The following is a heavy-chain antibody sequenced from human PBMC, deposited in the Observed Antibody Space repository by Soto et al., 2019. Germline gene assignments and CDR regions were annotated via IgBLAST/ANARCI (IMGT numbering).Heavy chain of an antibody. CDR2: IIPVFGTA. D-gene: IGHD4-17*01. CDR1: GGSLSNYG. J-gene: IGHJ6*02. Sequence: QVQLVQSGAEVKKLGSSVKVSCKASGGSLSNYGISWVRQAPGQGLEWMGGIIPVFGTANYAQKFQGRVTITADESTNIVYMDVTSLRSEDTAVYYCARGDATKIVVTTYYAMDVWGQGTTVTVSS. V-gene: IGHV1-69*12. CDR3: ARGDATKIVVTTYYAMDV.